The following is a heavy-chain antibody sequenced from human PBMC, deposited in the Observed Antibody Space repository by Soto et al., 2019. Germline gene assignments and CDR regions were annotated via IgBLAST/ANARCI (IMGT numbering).Heavy chain of an antibody. CDR3: ARERKIVGASDFDY. Sequence: GGSLRLSCAASGFTFSDYYMSWIRQAPGKGLEWVSYISSSSSYTNYADSVKGRFTISRDNAKNSLYLQMNSLRAEDTAVYYCARERKIVGASDFDYWGQGTLVTVSS. CDR1: GFTFSDYY. CDR2: ISSSSSYT. J-gene: IGHJ4*02. D-gene: IGHD1-26*01. V-gene: IGHV3-11*06.